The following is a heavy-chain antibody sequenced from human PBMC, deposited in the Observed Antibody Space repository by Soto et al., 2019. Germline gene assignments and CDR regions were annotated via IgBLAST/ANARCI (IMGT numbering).Heavy chain of an antibody. V-gene: IGHV1-69*08. CDR2: IIPVFGIA. CDR1: GGTFSRYS. D-gene: IGHD2-2*01. CDR3: AREDRDRETGLVPAAIDGMDV. J-gene: IGHJ6*02. Sequence: QVQLVQSGAEVKKPGSSVKVSCKASGGTFSRYSFTWVRQAPGHGLEWMGRIIPVFGIASYAEKFQSGVTITADKSTSTAYMELSSLRSEDTAVYYCAREDRDRETGLVPAAIDGMDVWGQGTTVTVSS.